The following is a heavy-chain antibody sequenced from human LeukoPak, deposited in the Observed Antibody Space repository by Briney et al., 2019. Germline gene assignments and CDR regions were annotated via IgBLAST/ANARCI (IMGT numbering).Heavy chain of an antibody. CDR2: IYYTGTT. D-gene: IGHD2-2*03. CDR1: GDSISNSHFS. Sequence: SETLSLTCTVSGDSISNSHFSWGWIRQPPGKGLEWIGNIYYTGTTYSNPSLRSRVTISVDTSKNQFSLKLSSVTAADTAVYYCARLDPRGGDDYWGQGTLVTVSS. J-gene: IGHJ4*02. CDR3: ARLDPRGGDDY. V-gene: IGHV4-39*01.